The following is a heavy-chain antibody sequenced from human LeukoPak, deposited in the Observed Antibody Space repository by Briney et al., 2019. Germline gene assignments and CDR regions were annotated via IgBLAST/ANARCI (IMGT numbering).Heavy chain of an antibody. CDR1: VYTLTELS. CDR3: ATYVQTPGRAFDI. V-gene: IGHV1-24*01. D-gene: IGHD1-1*01. CDR2: FDPEDGET. J-gene: IGHJ3*02. Sequence: GASLKVSCKVSVYTLTELSMHWVRQAPGKGLEWMGGFDPEDGETIYAQKFQGRVTMTEDTSTDTAYMELSSLRSEDTAVYYCATYVQTPGRAFDIWGQGTMVTVSS.